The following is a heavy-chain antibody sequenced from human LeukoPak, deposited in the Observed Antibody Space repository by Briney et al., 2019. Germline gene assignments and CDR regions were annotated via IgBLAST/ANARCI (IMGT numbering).Heavy chain of an antibody. CDR2: IYYSGST. Sequence: PSETLSLTCTVSGGSISSGGYYWSWIRQHPGKGLEWIGYIYYSGSTYYNPSLKSRVTISVDTSKNQFSLKLSSVTAADTAVHYCARDRGIAPHVPHHYGMDVWGQGTTVTVSS. J-gene: IGHJ6*02. V-gene: IGHV4-31*03. CDR1: GGSISSGGYY. CDR3: ARDRGIAPHVPHHYGMDV. D-gene: IGHD6-13*01.